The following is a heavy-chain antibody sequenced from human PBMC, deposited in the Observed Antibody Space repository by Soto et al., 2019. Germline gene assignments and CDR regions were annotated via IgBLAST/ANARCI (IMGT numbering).Heavy chain of an antibody. CDR2: INSGGSTT. V-gene: IGHV3-74*01. CDR1: GSTFSSYW. CDR3: ASAVADTRNGLNM. D-gene: IGHD6-19*01. J-gene: IGHJ3*02. Sequence: GSLRLSCAASGSTFSSYWTHWVRQAPGKGLVWVSRINSGGSTTTYADSVRGRFTISRDNAKNTLYLQMNSLRAEDTAVYYCASAVADTRNGLNMWGQGTLVTVSS.